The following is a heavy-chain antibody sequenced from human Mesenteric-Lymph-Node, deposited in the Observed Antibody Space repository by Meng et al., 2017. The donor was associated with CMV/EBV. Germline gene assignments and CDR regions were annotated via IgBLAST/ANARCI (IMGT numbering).Heavy chain of an antibody. Sequence: GGSLRLSCAASRFAFSSYWMTWVRQAPGKGLEWVANIKQTGSEKNYADSVKGRFAISRDNTKNSLSLQMNSLRAEDTALYYCAKDFPGAAGWGQGTLVTVSS. J-gene: IGHJ4*02. D-gene: IGHD1-1*01. CDR1: RFAFSSYW. V-gene: IGHV3-7*03. CDR2: IKQTGSEK. CDR3: AKDFPGAAG.